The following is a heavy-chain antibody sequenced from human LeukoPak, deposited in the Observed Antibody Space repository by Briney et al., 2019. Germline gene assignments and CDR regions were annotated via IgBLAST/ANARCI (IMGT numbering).Heavy chain of an antibody. CDR2: IIPIFGTA. D-gene: IGHD2-15*01. CDR1: GGTFSSYA. J-gene: IGHJ4*02. V-gene: IGHV1-69*13. Sequence: ASVKVSCKASGGTFSSYAISWVRQAPGQGLEWMGGIIPIFGTANYAQKFQGRVTITADESTSTAYMELSSLRSEDTAVYYCARGPGYCSGGSCYLYYFDYWGQGTLVTVSS. CDR3: ARGPGYCSGGSCYLYYFDY.